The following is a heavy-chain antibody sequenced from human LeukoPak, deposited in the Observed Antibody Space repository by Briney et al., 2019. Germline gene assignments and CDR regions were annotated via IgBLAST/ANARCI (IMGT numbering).Heavy chain of an antibody. CDR3: AKESGKFDY. V-gene: IGHV3-43*02. J-gene: IGHJ4*02. Sequence: GGSLRLSCVASGLNFGESAMHWVRQAPGKGLEWVSLISADGGSAFSADSVKGRFSISRDNSKNSQYLQMDSLRSEDTAMYYCAKESGKFDYWGQGTLVVVSS. CDR1: GLNFGESA. CDR2: ISADGGSA.